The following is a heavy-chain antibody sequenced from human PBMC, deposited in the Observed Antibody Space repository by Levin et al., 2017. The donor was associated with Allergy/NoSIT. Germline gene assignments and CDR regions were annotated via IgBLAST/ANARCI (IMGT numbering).Heavy chain of an antibody. CDR3: VRGLSGSYGSFQH. CDR1: GFTFSSFW. J-gene: IGHJ1*01. D-gene: IGHD1-26*01. CDR2: INSDGRTT. Sequence: GESLKISCAASGFTFSSFWIHWVRQAPGEGLVWVSRINSDGRTTTYADSVKGRFIISRDNAKNTMYLQMNSLRAEDTAVYYCVRGLSGSYGSFQHWGQGTLVTVSS. V-gene: IGHV3-74*01.